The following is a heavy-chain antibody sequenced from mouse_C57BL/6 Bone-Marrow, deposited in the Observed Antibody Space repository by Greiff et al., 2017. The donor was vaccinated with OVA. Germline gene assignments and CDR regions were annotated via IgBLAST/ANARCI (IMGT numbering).Heavy chain of an antibody. J-gene: IGHJ3*01. Sequence: EVQVVESGGGLVKPGGSLKLSCAASGFTFSSYAMSWVRQTPEQRLEWVATISDGGSYTYYPDNVKGRFTISRDNAKNNLYLQMSHLKSEDTAMYYCARDEAYWGQGTLVTVSA. CDR3: ARDEAY. V-gene: IGHV5-4*01. CDR1: GFTFSSYA. CDR2: ISDGGSYT.